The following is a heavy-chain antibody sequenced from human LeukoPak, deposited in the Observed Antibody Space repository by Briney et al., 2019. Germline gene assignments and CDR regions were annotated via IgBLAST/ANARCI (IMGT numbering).Heavy chain of an antibody. CDR3: AKDITYYYDSSGYYRGFYGMDV. J-gene: IGHJ6*02. CDR2: ISWDGGST. CDR1: GFTFGDYA. D-gene: IGHD3-22*01. V-gene: IGHV3-43D*03. Sequence: GGSLRLSCAASGFTFGDYAMHWVRQAPGKGLEWVSLISWDGGSTYYADSVKGRFTISRDNSKNSLYLQMNSLRAEDTALYYCAKDITYYYDSSGYYRGFYGMDVWGQGTTVTVSS.